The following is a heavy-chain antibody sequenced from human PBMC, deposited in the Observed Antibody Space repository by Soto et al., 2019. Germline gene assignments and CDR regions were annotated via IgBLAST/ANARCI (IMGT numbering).Heavy chain of an antibody. V-gene: IGHV3-30*18. CDR3: AKGPQWGWTGDV. D-gene: IGHD6-19*01. CDR1: GFTFSSYG. Sequence: QVQLVEPGGGVVQPGRSLRLSCAASGFTFSSYGMHWVRQAPGKGLEWVAVISYDGSNKYYADSVKGRFTISRDNSKNTLYLQMNSLRAEDTAVYYCAKGPQWGWTGDVWGQGTTVTVSS. CDR2: ISYDGSNK. J-gene: IGHJ6*02.